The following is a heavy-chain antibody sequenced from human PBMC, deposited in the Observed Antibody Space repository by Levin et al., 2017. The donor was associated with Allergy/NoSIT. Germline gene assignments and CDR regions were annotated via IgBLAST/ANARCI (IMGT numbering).Heavy chain of an antibody. D-gene: IGHD3-3*01. CDR1: GFAFSRYS. J-gene: IGHJ5*02. V-gene: IGHV3-21*01. Sequence: GGSLRLSCAASGFAFSRYSMNWVRQAPGKGLEWISSISGSGSYIYYADSMKGRFTISRDNAKNSLYLQMNSLRAEDTAVYYCARDVTITIFGVVQKNWFDPWGQGTLVTVSS. CDR3: ARDVTITIFGVVQKNWFDP. CDR2: ISGSGSYI.